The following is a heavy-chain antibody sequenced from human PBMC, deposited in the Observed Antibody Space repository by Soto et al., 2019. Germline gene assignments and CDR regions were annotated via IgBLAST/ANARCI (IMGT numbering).Heavy chain of an antibody. CDR1: GGTFSSYA. J-gene: IGHJ4*02. CDR3: ARGGIAVAAIPN. D-gene: IGHD6-19*01. CDR2: IIPIFGTA. V-gene: IGHV1-69*13. Sequence: SVKVSCKASGGTFSSYAISWVRQAPGQGLEWMGGIIPIFGTANYAQKFQGRVTITADESTSTAYMELSSLRSEDTAVYYCARGGIAVAAIPNWGQGTLVTVSS.